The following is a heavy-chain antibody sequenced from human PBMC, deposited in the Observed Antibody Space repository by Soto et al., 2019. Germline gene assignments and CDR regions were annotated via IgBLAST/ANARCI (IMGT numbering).Heavy chain of an antibody. CDR2: MSHSGGT. CDR1: GGFVSSGSYY. CDR3: VRLELGTATAVVDAFDI. J-gene: IGHJ3*02. V-gene: IGHV4-61*01. D-gene: IGHD2-21*02. Sequence: SETLSLTCAVYGGFVSSGSYYWSWIRQSQGKGLEWIGEMSHSGGTHFNPSLKSRVTISVDTSKNQFSLKMSSVTAADTVLYYCVRLELGTATAVVDAFDIWGPGTMVTVSS.